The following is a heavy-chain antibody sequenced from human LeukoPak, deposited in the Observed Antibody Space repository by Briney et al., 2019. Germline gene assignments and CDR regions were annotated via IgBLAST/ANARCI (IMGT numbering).Heavy chain of an antibody. CDR2: INPNSGGT. CDR3: TNLGYCSSTSCYYYYGMDV. D-gene: IGHD2-2*01. CDR1: VYTFTGYY. Sequence: GASVKVSCKASVYTFTGYYMHWVRQAPGQGLEWMGWINPNSGGTNYAQKFQGRVTMTRDTSISTAYMELSRLRSDDTAVYYCTNLGYCSSTSCYYYYGMDVWGQGTTVTVSS. V-gene: IGHV1-2*02. J-gene: IGHJ6*02.